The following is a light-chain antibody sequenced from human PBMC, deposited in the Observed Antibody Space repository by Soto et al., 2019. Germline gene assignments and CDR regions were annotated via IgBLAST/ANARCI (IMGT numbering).Light chain of an antibody. V-gene: IGKV3-20*01. CDR2: GAS. J-gene: IGKJ1*01. Sequence: DIVWTQAPGTLSLSPGQRATLPCRASQSVDSSYLAWYHQRPGQAPRLLIYGASSRATGIPDRFSGSGSGTDCTRTISRLEPEDFAVYYCQHFGSSRGTFGQGTKVDIK. CDR1: QSVDSSY. CDR3: QHFGSSRGT.